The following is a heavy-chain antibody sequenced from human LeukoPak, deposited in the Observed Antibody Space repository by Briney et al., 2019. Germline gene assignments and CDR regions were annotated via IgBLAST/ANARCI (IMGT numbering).Heavy chain of an antibody. D-gene: IGHD1-26*01. Sequence: SETLSLTCTVSGYSISSNYHWAWIRQPPGKGLEWIGSIYHSGSTYYNPSLNSRVTISVDTSKNQFSLKLSSVTAADTAVYYCARQRELLRSFDAFHIWGPGTMVTVSS. J-gene: IGHJ3*02. CDR1: GYSISSNYH. CDR2: IYHSGST. V-gene: IGHV4-38-2*02. CDR3: ARQRELLRSFDAFHI.